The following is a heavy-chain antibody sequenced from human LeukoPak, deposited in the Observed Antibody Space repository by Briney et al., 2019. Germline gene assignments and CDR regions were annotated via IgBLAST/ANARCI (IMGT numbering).Heavy chain of an antibody. CDR2: IYESGST. CDR1: GGSISNYY. Sequence: RSETLSVTCTVSGGSISNYYRSWIRQPPGKGLEWIGYIYESGSTNYNPSLKSRVTMSVDTSKNQFSLKLSFVTAAATAVYYCARDCYDSSGCFDYWGQGTLVTVSS. CDR3: ARDCYDSSGCFDY. D-gene: IGHD3-22*01. V-gene: IGHV4-59*01. J-gene: IGHJ4*02.